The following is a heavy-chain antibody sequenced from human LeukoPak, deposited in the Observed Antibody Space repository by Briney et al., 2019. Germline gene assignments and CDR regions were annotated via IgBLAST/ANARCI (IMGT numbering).Heavy chain of an antibody. V-gene: IGHV1-69*04. CDR2: IIPILGIA. CDR1: GGTFSSYA. Sequence: SVKVSCKASGGTFSSYAISWVRQAPGQGLEWMGRIIPILGIANYAQKFQGRVTITADKSTSTAYMELSSLRSEDTAVYYCARVAGKVWFGELLFYSYYFDYWGQGTLVTVSS. J-gene: IGHJ4*02. CDR3: ARVAGKVWFGELLFYSYYFDY. D-gene: IGHD3-10*01.